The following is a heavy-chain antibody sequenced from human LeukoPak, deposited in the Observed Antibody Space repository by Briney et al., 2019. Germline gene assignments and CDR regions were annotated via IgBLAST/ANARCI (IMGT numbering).Heavy chain of an antibody. V-gene: IGHV3-48*01. D-gene: IGHD6-13*01. CDR2: ISSSSSTI. J-gene: IGHJ5*02. CDR3: ARDRLIAAAGTNWFDP. CDR1: GFTFSSYS. Sequence: PGGSLRLSCAASGFTFSSYSMNWVRQAPGKGLEWVSYISSSSSTIYYADSVKGRFTISRDNAKNSLYLQMNSLRAEDTAVYYCARDRLIAAAGTNWFDPWGQGTLVTVSS.